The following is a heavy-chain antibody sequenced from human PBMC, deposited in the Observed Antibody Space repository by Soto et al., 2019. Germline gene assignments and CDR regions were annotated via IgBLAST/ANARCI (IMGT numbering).Heavy chain of an antibody. Sequence: PSETLSLTCTVSGGSISDYYCSWIRQPPGQGLEWIGYIYHNGTIRYNPSLESRVTISVDTSKNQFSLKLASVTAADTAVYYCARTQMATLYFDYWGQGTLVTVSS. V-gene: IGHV4-59*01. J-gene: IGHJ4*02. CDR3: ARTQMATLYFDY. CDR2: IYHNGTI. D-gene: IGHD5-12*01. CDR1: GGSISDYY.